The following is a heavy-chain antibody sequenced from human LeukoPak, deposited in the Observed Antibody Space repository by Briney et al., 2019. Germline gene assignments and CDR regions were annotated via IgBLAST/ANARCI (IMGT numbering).Heavy chain of an antibody. CDR2: ISTSVTYT. V-gene: IGHV3-11*05. J-gene: IGHJ5*02. D-gene: IGHD1-26*01. Sequence: GGSLRLSCAASGFTFSDYYMSWIRQAPGRGLEWVSYISTSVTYTEYADSVKGRFTISRDNAKNSLYLQMNSLRAEDTAVHYCAREGRSGSYLGRFDPWGQGTLVTVSS. CDR3: AREGRSGSYLGRFDP. CDR1: GFTFSDYY.